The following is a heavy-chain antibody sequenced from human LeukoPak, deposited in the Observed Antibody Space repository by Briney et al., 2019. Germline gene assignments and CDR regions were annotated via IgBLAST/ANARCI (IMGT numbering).Heavy chain of an antibody. D-gene: IGHD5/OR15-5a*01. J-gene: IGHJ4*02. CDR2: MYYSGST. CDR3: ARGSSLHPIYY. Sequence: SETLSLTCTVSGGSISSSSYYWGWIRQPPGKGLEWIGSMYYSGSTYYNPSLKSRVTISLDTSKKQFSLKLSSVTAADTAVYYCARGSSLHPIYYWGQGTLVTVSS. V-gene: IGHV4-39*07. CDR1: GGSISSSSYY.